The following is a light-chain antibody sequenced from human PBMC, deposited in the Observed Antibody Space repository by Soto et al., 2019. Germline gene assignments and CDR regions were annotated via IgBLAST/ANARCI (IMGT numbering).Light chain of an antibody. V-gene: IGLV2-14*03. Sequence: QSVLTQPASVSGSPGQSITISCTGTSSDVGGYNYVSWYQQHPGKAPKLMIYDVNNRPSGVSNRFSGSKSGNTASLTISGLQAEDEADYDCSSYTRSSALVVVFGGGTKLTVL. J-gene: IGLJ2*01. CDR1: SSDVGGYNY. CDR2: DVN. CDR3: SSYTRSSALVVV.